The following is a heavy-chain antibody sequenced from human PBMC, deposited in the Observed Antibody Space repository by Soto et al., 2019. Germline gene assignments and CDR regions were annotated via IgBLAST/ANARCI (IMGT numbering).Heavy chain of an antibody. V-gene: IGHV4-4*02. CDR1: GGPISSSNW. J-gene: IGHJ4*02. Sequence: QVQLQESGPGLVKPSGTLSLTCAVSGGPISSSNWWSWGRQPPGKGLEWIGEIYHSGSTNYNPSRKSRVTISVDKDKNQFSQELSSVTAADTAVYYCDCSGGTGSLDYWGQGTLVTVSS. CDR2: IYHSGST. D-gene: IGHD2-15*01. CDR3: DCSGGTGSLDY.